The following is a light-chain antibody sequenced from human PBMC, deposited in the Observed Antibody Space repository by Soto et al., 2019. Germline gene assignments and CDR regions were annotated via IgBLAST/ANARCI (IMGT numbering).Light chain of an antibody. V-gene: IGKV1-5*01. CDR2: DAS. Sequence: IPMTPSPSTLAASVGGRGTITCRASKSISSWLAWYQQKPGKAPKLLIYDASSLESGVPSRFSGTGSGTEFTLTISSLQPDDFATYYCQQYNSYSPFGQGTKVDIK. J-gene: IGKJ1*01. CDR3: QQYNSYSP. CDR1: KSISSW.